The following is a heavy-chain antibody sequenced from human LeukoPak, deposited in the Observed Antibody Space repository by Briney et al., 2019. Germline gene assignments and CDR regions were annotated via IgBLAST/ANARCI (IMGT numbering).Heavy chain of an antibody. CDR3: ARQADQKNGLLFDY. CDR2: IYYSGST. Sequence: SETLSLTCTVSGGSINSSSYYWGWIRQPPGKGLEWIGSIYYSGSTYYNPSLKSRVTISVDTSKNQFSLKLSSVTAADTAVYYCARQADQKNGLLFDYWGQGTLVTVSS. D-gene: IGHD2-8*01. CDR1: GGSINSSSYY. J-gene: IGHJ4*02. V-gene: IGHV4-39*01.